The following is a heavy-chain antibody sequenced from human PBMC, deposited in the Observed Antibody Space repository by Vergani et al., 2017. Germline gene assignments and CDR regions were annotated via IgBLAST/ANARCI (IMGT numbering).Heavy chain of an antibody. V-gene: IGHV3-30*03. CDR3: ASQLAVAGTHVPHGFDY. Sequence: QVHLVESGGGVVQPGRSLTLSCVASGFSFRGHGMHWVRQAPGKGLEWVAMISYDGDRRDYGDFAKGRFTISRDSSKTVYLQMNSLRVEDTAMYFCASQLAVAGTHVPHGFDYWGQGTLVTVSS. CDR1: GFSFRGHG. J-gene: IGHJ4*02. CDR2: ISYDGDRR. D-gene: IGHD6-19*01.